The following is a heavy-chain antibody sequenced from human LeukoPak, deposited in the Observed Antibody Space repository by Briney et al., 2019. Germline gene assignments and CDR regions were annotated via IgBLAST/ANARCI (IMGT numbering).Heavy chain of an antibody. CDR3: ARGLKNRGIKGYYYMDV. V-gene: IGHV1-18*01. Sequence: GASVKVSCKASGYTFTSYGISWVRQAPGQGLEWMGWISAYNGNTNYAQKLQGRVTMTTDTSTSTAYMELRSLRSDDTAVYYCARGLKNRGIKGYYYMDVWGKGTTVTVSS. CDR2: ISAYNGNT. J-gene: IGHJ6*03. D-gene: IGHD3-10*01. CDR1: GYTFTSYG.